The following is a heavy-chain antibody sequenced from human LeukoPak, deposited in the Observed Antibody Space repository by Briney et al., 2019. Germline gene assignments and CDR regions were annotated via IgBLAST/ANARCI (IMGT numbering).Heavy chain of an antibody. CDR3: ARAALYCSSTSCPADY. D-gene: IGHD2-2*01. J-gene: IGHJ4*02. V-gene: IGHV1-2*02. Sequence: GASVKVSCKASGYTFTGYYMHWVRQAPGQGLEWMGCINPNSGGTNYAQKFQGRVTMTRDTSISTAYMELSRLRSDDTAVYYCARAALYCSSTSCPADYWGQGTLVTVSS. CDR1: GYTFTGYY. CDR2: INPNSGGT.